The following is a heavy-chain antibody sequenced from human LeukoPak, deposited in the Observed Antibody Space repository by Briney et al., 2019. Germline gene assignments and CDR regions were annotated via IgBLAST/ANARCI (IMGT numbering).Heavy chain of an antibody. D-gene: IGHD3-22*01. V-gene: IGHV4-34*01. CDR3: AGPFDSSGYYGLGY. CDR1: GGSFSGYY. Sequence: SETLSLTCAVYGGSFSGYYWSWIRQPPGKGLEWIGEINHSGSTNYNPSLKSRVTISVDTSKNQFSLKLSSVTAADTAVYYCAGPFDSSGYYGLGYWGQGTLVTVSS. J-gene: IGHJ4*02. CDR2: INHSGST.